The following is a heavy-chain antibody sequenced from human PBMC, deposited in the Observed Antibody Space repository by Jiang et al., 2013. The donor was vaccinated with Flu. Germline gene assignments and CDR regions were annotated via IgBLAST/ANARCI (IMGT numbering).Heavy chain of an antibody. CDR3: AKDFSYDNGGSFAY. CDR1: GFTFDDYA. Sequence: PGRSLRLSCAASGFTFDDYAMHWVRQAPGKGLEWVSGISWNSGSIGYADSVKGRFTISRDNAKNSLYLQMNSLRAEDTALHYCAKDFSYDNGGSFAYWGQGTLVTVSS. V-gene: IGHV3-9*01. J-gene: IGHJ4*02. D-gene: IGHD3-22*01. CDR2: ISWNSGSI.